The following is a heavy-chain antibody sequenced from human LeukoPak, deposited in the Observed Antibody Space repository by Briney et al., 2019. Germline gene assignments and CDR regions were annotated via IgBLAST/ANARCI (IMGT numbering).Heavy chain of an antibody. V-gene: IGHV3-7*03. CDR3: ARRYFDY. Sequence: PGGSLRLSCSASGFTFSSRWMSWVRQAPGKGLEWVANIKEDGSQKYYADSVKGRFTISRDNAKNSLYLQLNSLRAEDTAVYYCARRYFDYWGQGILVTVSS. J-gene: IGHJ4*02. CDR2: IKEDGSQK. CDR1: GFTFSSRW.